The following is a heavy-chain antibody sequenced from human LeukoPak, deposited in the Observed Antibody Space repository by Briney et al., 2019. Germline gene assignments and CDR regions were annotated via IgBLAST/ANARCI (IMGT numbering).Heavy chain of an antibody. J-gene: IGHJ3*02. D-gene: IGHD4-17*01. Sequence: SETLSLTCSVSGGTVSGGSINYYWSWIRQPPGTGLEWIGYIYCLGTTSYNPSLKSRVTMSVDTSKNQFSLKLSSVTAVDTAVYYCARKATTGPTKAAFDIWGQGTMVTVSS. CDR1: GGTVSGGSINYY. CDR2: IYCLGTT. CDR3: ARKATTGPTKAAFDI. V-gene: IGHV4-61*01.